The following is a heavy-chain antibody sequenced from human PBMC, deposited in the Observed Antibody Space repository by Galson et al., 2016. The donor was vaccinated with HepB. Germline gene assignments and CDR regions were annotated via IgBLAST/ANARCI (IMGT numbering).Heavy chain of an antibody. D-gene: IGHD3-22*01. Sequence: LRLSCAASGYSFSRYWMTWVRQAPGKGLEWVANTRQDGGETYYVDSVEGRFTVSRDNSKNTLYLQMNSLRAEDTAVYYCAREGSWYYYDVWGQGTLVTVSS. CDR1: GYSFSRYW. CDR2: TRQDGGET. V-gene: IGHV3-7*01. CDR3: AREGSWYYYDV. J-gene: IGHJ4*02.